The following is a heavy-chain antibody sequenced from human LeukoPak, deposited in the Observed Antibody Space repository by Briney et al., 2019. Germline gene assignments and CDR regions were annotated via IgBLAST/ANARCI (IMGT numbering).Heavy chain of an antibody. V-gene: IGHV4-59*08. CDR3: ARGDSYSSGWYGLMGY. Sequence: SETLSLTCTVSGGSISSYYWSWIRQPPGEGLEWIGYIYYSGSTNYNPSLKSRVTISVDTSKNQFSLKLSSVTAADTAVYYCARGDSYSSGWYGLMGYWGQGTLVTVSS. J-gene: IGHJ4*02. D-gene: IGHD6-19*01. CDR1: GGSISSYY. CDR2: IYYSGST.